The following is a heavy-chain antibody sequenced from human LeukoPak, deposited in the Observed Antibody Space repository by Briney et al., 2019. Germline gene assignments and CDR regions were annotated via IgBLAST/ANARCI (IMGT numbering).Heavy chain of an antibody. V-gene: IGHV4-59*01. CDR1: SGSISLYY. CDR2: IYYSGGT. CDR3: ARGGSTAIDY. J-gene: IGHJ4*02. Sequence: PSETLPLTCTVSSGSISLYYWSWVRQPPGRGLEWVGYIYYSGGTNYNPSLKSRVTISVDTSNNQFSLKLSAVTAADKAVYYCARGGSTAIDYWGQGTLVTVSS. D-gene: IGHD3-16*01.